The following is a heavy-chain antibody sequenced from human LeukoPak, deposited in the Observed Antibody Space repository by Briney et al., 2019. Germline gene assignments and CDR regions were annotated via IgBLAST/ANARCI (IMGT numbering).Heavy chain of an antibody. J-gene: IGHJ4*02. CDR1: GFTFSSYA. D-gene: IGHD2-2*01. V-gene: IGHV3-23*01. CDR3: AIFPIVTVPAAKQNLDF. CDR2: ISGSGGST. Sequence: GGSLRLSCVVSGFTFSSYAMSWVRQAPGKGLEWVSAISGSGGSTFYADSVKGRFTISRDNSKNTLYLQMNSLRAEDTAVYFCAIFPIVTVPAAKQNLDFWGQGTLVTVSS.